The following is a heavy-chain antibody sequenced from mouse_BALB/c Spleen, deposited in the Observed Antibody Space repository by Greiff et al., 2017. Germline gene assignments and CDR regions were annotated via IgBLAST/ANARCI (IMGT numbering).Heavy chain of an antibody. V-gene: IGHV14-4*02. CDR2: IDPENGDT. D-gene: IGHD2-1*01. CDR3: NAYGNYANFDY. J-gene: IGHJ2*01. CDR1: GFNIKDYY. Sequence: VQLQQSGAELVRSGASVKLSCTASGFNIKDYYMHWVKQRPEQGLEWIGWIDPENGDTEYAPKFQGKATMTADTSSNTAYLQLSSLTSEDTAVYYCNAYGNYANFDYWGQGTTLTVSS.